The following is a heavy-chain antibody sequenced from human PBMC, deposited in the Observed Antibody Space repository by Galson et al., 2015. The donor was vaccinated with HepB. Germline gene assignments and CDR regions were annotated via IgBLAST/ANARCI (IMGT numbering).Heavy chain of an antibody. D-gene: IGHD5-18*01. V-gene: IGHV4-39*01. J-gene: IGHJ4*02. CDR1: GGSISSSSYY. CDR2: IYYSGST. Sequence: ETLSLTCTASGGSISSSSYYWGWIRQPPGKGLEWIGSIYYSGSTYYNPSLKSRVTISVDTSKNQFSLKLSSVTAADTAVYYCARQEKGGYSYPYYFDYWGQGTLVTVSS. CDR3: ARQEKGGYSYPYYFDY.